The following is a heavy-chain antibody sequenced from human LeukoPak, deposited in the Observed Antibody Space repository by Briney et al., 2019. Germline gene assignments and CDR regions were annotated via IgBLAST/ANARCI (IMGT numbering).Heavy chain of an antibody. V-gene: IGHV4-31*03. CDR1: GGSLTIGSYY. J-gene: IGHJ4*02. Sequence: SQTLSLTCTVSGGSLTIGSYYWTWIRHYPGKGLEWIGYIHPSGITDYNPSLKSRVTMSLDMSQNQFSLRLTSVTAADTAIYYCARGQDAFKTGYWGQGTLVTVSS. CDR3: ARGQDAFKTGY. D-gene: IGHD5-24*01. CDR2: IHPSGIT.